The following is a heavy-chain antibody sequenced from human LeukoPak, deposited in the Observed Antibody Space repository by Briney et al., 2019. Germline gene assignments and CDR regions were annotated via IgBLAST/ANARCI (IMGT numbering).Heavy chain of an antibody. CDR1: GGTFSSYA. V-gene: IGHV1-69*13. D-gene: IGHD6-19*01. Sequence: SVKVSCKASGGTFSSYAISWVRQAPGQGLEWMGGIIPIFGTANYAQKFQGRVTITADESTSTAYMELSSLRSEDTAVYYCARDEAVAGTRYYSYGRAVWGQGTTVTVSS. CDR2: IIPIFGTA. J-gene: IGHJ6*02. CDR3: ARDEAVAGTRYYSYGRAV.